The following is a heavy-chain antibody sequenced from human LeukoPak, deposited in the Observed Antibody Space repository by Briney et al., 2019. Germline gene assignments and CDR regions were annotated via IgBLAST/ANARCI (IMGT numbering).Heavy chain of an antibody. CDR1: GFTFSSHA. J-gene: IGHJ6*02. V-gene: IGHV3-33*03. CDR3: ASALYCTNGVCYNLQDGMDV. Sequence: GRSLRLSCAASGFTFSSHAMYWVRQAPGKGLEWVAIISYDGGNTFYADSVKGRFTISRDNAKNTLYLQMNSLRAEDTAVYYCASALYCTNGVCYNLQDGMDVWGQGTTVTVSS. CDR2: ISYDGGNT. D-gene: IGHD2-8*01.